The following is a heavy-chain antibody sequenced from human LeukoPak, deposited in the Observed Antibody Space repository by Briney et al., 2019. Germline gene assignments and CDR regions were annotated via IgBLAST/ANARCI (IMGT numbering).Heavy chain of an antibody. CDR3: ARDDSSGYYIDY. V-gene: IGHV4-4*02. Sequence: GSLRLSCAASGFTFSTTAMSWVRQAPGKGLEWIGEIYHSGSTNYNPSLKSRVTISVDKSKNQFSLKLSSVTAADTAVYYCARDDSSGYYIDYWGQGTLVTVSS. D-gene: IGHD3-22*01. J-gene: IGHJ4*02. CDR2: IYHSGST. CDR1: GFTFSTTAM.